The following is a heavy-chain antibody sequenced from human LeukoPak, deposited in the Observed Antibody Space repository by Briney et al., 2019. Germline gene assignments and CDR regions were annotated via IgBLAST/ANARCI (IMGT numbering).Heavy chain of an antibody. CDR3: ASTVSSSGWYMDI. J-gene: IGHJ6*03. CDR1: GFTFDNYA. D-gene: IGHD6-19*01. V-gene: IGHV3-9*01. CDR2: INWRSDEI. Sequence: PGGSLRLSCSASGFTFDNYAMHWVRQAPMKGLEWVASINWRSDEIGYADSVKGRFTISRDNAKNSLYLQMNSLRAEDTAVYYCASTVSSSGWYMDIWGKGTTVTISS.